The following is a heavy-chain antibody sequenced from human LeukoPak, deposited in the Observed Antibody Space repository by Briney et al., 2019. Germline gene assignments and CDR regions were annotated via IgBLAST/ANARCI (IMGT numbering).Heavy chain of an antibody. J-gene: IGHJ6*03. CDR1: GFTVSSNY. CDR3: ARDRRDYYYYYYMDV. V-gene: IGHV3-53*01. CDR2: IYSGGST. Sequence: GGSLRLSCAASGFTVSSNYMSWVRQAPGKGLEWVSVIYSGGSTYYADSVKGRFTISRDNSKNTLYLQMNSLRAEDTAVYYCARDRRDYYYYYYMDVWGKGTTVTVSS.